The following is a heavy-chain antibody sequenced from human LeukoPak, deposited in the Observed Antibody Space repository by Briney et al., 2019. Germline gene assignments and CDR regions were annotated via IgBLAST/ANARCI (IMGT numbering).Heavy chain of an antibody. CDR3: ARVAFGEGSEYYFDY. Sequence: PGGSLRLSCAASGFTFDDYGMSWVRQAPGKGLECVSGINWNGGSTGYADSVKGRFTISRDNAKNSLYLQMNSLRAEDTALYHCARVAFGEGSEYYFDYWGQGTLVTVSS. J-gene: IGHJ4*02. CDR1: GFTFDDYG. D-gene: IGHD3-10*01. V-gene: IGHV3-20*01. CDR2: INWNGGST.